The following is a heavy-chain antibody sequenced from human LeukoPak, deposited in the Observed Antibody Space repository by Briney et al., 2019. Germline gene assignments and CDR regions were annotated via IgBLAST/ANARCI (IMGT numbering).Heavy chain of an antibody. CDR2: ISSSGST. V-gene: IGHV4-61*02. J-gene: IGHJ4*02. Sequence: PSETLSLTCTVSGDSISSGDYYWSWIRQPAGKGLEWIGRISSSGSTNYNPSLKSRVTISVDTSKNQFSLNLTSVTAADTAVYYCARDRGDLDYWGQGTLVTVSS. CDR1: GDSISSGDYY. CDR3: ARDRGDLDY.